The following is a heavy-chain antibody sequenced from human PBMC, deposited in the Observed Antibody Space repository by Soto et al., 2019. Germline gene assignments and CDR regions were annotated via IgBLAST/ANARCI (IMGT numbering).Heavy chain of an antibody. J-gene: IGHJ6*02. CDR2: ISAYNGNT. CDR3: ARTSAPEIPPDV. D-gene: IGHD2-2*01. V-gene: IGHV1-18*01. Sequence: ASVKVSCKASGYTFTSYGISWVRQAPGQGLEWMGWISAYNGNTNYAQKLQGRVTTTTDTSTSTAYMELRSLRSDDTAVYYCARTSAPEIPPDVWGQGTTVTVSS. CDR1: GYTFTSYG.